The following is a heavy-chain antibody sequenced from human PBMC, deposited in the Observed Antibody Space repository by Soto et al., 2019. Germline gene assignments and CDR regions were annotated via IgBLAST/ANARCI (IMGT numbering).Heavy chain of an antibody. CDR2: IIPIFGTA. CDR1: GGTFSSYA. Sequence: GAPVKVSCKASGGTFSSYAISWVRQAPGQGLEWVGGIIPIFGTANYAQKFQGRVTITADESTSTAYMELSSLRSEDTAVYYCAREGSSSWYVPPDYWGQGTLVTVSS. J-gene: IGHJ4*02. D-gene: IGHD6-13*01. V-gene: IGHV1-69*13. CDR3: AREGSSSWYVPPDY.